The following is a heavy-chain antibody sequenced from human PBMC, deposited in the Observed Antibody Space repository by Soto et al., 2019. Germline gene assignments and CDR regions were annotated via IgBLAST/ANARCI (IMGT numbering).Heavy chain of an antibody. CDR2: INAGNGNT. CDR3: ASSIVVVTALDY. Sequence: QVQLVQSGAEEKKPGASVKVSCKASGYTFTTYAMHWVRQAPGQRLEWMGWINAGNGNTKYSQKFQGRVTITRDTSASTAYMELSSLRSEDTAVYYCASSIVVVTALDYWGLGTLVTVSS. D-gene: IGHD2-21*02. CDR1: GYTFTTYA. J-gene: IGHJ4*02. V-gene: IGHV1-3*05.